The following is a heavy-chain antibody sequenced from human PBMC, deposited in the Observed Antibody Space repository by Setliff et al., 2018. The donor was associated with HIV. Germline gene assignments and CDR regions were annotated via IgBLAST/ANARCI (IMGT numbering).Heavy chain of an antibody. CDR3: VSVITVLRLYEWSYYFDY. CDR2: ISGNNIFI. D-gene: IGHD3-3*01. CDR1: GFTFKSYS. Sequence: GGSLRLSCEASGFTFKSYSINWVRQAPGQGLEWVSSISGNNIFIYYPDSVKGRFTVSRDNGKNSLYLEMNSLRAEDTAVYYCVSVITVLRLYEWSYYFDYWGQGTLVTVSS. J-gene: IGHJ4*02. V-gene: IGHV3-21*01.